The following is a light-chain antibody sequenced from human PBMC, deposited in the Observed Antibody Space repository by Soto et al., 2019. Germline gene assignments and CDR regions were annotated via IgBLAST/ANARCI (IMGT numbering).Light chain of an antibody. J-gene: IGLJ2*01. CDR1: SSDVGGYKL. CDR3: FSDAGSASVV. Sequence: QSALTQPASVSGSPGQSITISCTGTSSDVGGYKLVSWYQQHPGKAPRLMIYEDTKRPSGVSNRFSASKSGSTASLTISGLQAEDEAEYYCFSDAGSASVVFGGGTKLTVL. CDR2: EDT. V-gene: IGLV2-23*01.